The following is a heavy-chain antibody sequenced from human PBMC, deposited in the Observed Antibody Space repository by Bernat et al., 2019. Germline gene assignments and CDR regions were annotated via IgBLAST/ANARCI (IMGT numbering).Heavy chain of an antibody. CDR1: GFTFSSYS. Sequence: EVLLVESGGGLVKPGGSLRLSCAASGFTFSSYSMNWVRQAPGKGLEWVSSISSSSSYIYYADSVKGRFTISRDNAKNSLYLQMNSLRAEDTAVYYCARDHPYSSSTPAFDYWGQGTLVTVSS. CDR3: ARDHPYSSSTPAFDY. CDR2: ISSSSSYI. V-gene: IGHV3-21*01. D-gene: IGHD6-6*01. J-gene: IGHJ4*02.